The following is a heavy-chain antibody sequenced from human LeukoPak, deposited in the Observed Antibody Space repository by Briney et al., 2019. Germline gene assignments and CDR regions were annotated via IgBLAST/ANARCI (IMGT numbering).Heavy chain of an antibody. J-gene: IGHJ4*02. Sequence: PGGSLRLSCAASGFTFSSYSMNWVRQAPGKGLEWVSSISSSSSYIYYADSVKGRFTISRDNAKNSLYLQMNSLRAEDTALYYCAKDRGGYFDYWGQGTLVTVSS. V-gene: IGHV3-21*04. CDR1: GFTFSSYS. CDR3: AKDRGGYFDY. CDR2: ISSSSSYI. D-gene: IGHD3-16*01.